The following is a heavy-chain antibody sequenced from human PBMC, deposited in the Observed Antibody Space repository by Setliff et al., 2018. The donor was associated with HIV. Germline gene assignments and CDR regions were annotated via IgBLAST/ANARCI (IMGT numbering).Heavy chain of an antibody. J-gene: IGHJ4*02. CDR2: IYYSGST. CDR3: ARGTFGIATPGVYFDY. D-gene: IGHD3-3*01. Sequence: SETLSLTCSVSGGSFSSDSYYWGWIRQFPGKGLEWIGSIYYSGSTYYHPSLKSRVTISVDTSKNQFSLQLISVTAADTAVYWCARGTFGIATPGVYFDYWGQGLLVTVSS. V-gene: IGHV4-39*07. CDR1: GGSFSSDSYY.